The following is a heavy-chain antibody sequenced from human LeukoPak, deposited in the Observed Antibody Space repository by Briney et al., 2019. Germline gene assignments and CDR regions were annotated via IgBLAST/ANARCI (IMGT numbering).Heavy chain of an antibody. CDR3: ASDIVVVPAAIPLGY. Sequence: ASVKVSCKASGYTFTSYDINWVRQATGQGLEWMGWMNPNSGNTGYAQKFQGRVTMTRNTSISTAYMELSSLRSEDTAVYYCASDIVVVPAAIPLGYWGRGTLVTVSS. D-gene: IGHD2-2*02. CDR1: GYTFTSYD. CDR2: MNPNSGNT. V-gene: IGHV1-8*01. J-gene: IGHJ4*02.